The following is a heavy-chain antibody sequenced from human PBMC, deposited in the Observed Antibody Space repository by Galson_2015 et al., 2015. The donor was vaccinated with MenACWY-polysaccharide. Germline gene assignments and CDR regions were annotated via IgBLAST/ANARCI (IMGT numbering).Heavy chain of an antibody. J-gene: IGHJ4*02. CDR2: INHSGST. Sequence: IGEINHSGSTNYNPSLKSRVTISVDTSKNQFSLKLSSVTAADTAVYYCARFMGRGYSYGYRGDYWGQGTLVTVSS. CDR3: ARFMGRGYSYGYRGDY. V-gene: IGHV4-34*01. D-gene: IGHD5-18*01.